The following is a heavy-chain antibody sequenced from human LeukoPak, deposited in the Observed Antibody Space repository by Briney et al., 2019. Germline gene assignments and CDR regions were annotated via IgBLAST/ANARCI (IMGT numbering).Heavy chain of an antibody. CDR2: IHTSGST. CDR1: GVSITSYY. J-gene: IGHJ4*02. CDR3: ARDRYYYDSSGYYLFDY. Sequence: SETLSLTCTVSGVSITSYYWSWIRQPAGKGLEWIGRIHTSGSTNYNPSLKSRVTMSVDTSKNQFSLKLSSVTAADTAVYYCARDRYYYDSSGYYLFDYWGQGTLVTVSS. V-gene: IGHV4-4*07. D-gene: IGHD3-22*01.